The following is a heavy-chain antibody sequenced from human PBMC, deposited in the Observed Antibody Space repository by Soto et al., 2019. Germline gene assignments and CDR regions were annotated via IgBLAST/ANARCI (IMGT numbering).Heavy chain of an antibody. CDR3: VRDNWNSNFDYLGMDV. CDR1: GYNFKSFD. D-gene: IGHD1-7*01. CDR2: VNPSTGEA. J-gene: IGHJ6*02. Sequence: QVQLVQSGAEVKKPGASVKVSCTPSGYNFKSFDINWVRQASGQGLEWMGWVNPSTGEANYGEKFQGRLTMTRDTSTNTVSMGLRRLTSEDTAVYYCVRDNWNSNFDYLGMDVWGHGTTVIVS. V-gene: IGHV1-8*02.